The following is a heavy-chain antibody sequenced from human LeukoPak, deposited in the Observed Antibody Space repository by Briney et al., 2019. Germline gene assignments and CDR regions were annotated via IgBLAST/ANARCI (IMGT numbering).Heavy chain of an antibody. CDR3: VKDLSGSYSFDY. CDR2: ISSNGGST. V-gene: IGHV3-64D*06. J-gene: IGHJ4*02. CDR1: GFTFSSYG. Sequence: GGSLRLSCSASGFTFSSYGIHWVPQAPGKGLEYVSAISSNGGSTYYADSVKGRFTISRDNSKNTLYLQMSSLKAEDTAVCYCVKDLSGSYSFDYWGQGTLVTVSS. D-gene: IGHD1-26*01.